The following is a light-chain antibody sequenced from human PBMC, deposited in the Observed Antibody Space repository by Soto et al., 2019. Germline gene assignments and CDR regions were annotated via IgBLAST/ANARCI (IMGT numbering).Light chain of an antibody. Sequence: DIQMTQSPSTLSASVGDRVTITGRASKSISSWLAWYQQKPGKAPKLLIYKASSLESGVPSRFSGSGSGTEFTLTISSLQTDDFATDYCQQYNSYSRTFGQGTKVEIK. CDR3: QQYNSYSRT. V-gene: IGKV1-5*03. CDR2: KAS. J-gene: IGKJ1*01. CDR1: KSISSW.